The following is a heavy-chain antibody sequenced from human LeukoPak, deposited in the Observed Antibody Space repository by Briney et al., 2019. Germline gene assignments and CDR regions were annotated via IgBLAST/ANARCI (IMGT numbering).Heavy chain of an antibody. Sequence: GGSLRLSCAASGFTVSTNYMSWVRQAPGKGLEWVSLIYGGGGTYYADSVKGRFTISGDNSRNTLSLQMNSLRVDDTAVYYCARGFRSVTTWGYFDYWGQGALVTVSS. CDR2: IYGGGGT. CDR3: ARGFRSVTTWGYFDY. CDR1: GFTVSTNY. D-gene: IGHD4-17*01. V-gene: IGHV3-66*01. J-gene: IGHJ4*02.